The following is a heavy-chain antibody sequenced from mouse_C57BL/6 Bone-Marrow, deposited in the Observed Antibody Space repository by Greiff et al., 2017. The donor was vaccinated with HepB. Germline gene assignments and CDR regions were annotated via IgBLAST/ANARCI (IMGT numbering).Heavy chain of an antibody. CDR2: INPSSGYT. J-gene: IGHJ4*01. CDR3: ARWLLCYYAMDY. D-gene: IGHD2-3*01. V-gene: IGHV1-7*01. Sequence: QVHVKQSGAELAKPGASVKLSCKASGYTFTSYWMHWVKQRPGQGLEWIGYINPSSGYTKYNQKFKDKATLTADKSSSTAYMQLSSLTYEDSAVYYCARWLLCYYAMDYWGQGTSVTVSS. CDR1: GYTFTSYW.